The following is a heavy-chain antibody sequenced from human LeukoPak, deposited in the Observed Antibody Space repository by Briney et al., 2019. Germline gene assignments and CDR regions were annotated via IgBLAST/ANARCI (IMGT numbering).Heavy chain of an antibody. D-gene: IGHD1-14*01. J-gene: IGHJ4*02. CDR1: GLTFSSHA. Sequence: GGSLRLSCAASGLTFSSHAMSWVRQAPGKGLEWVSGISDSGGSTYYADSVKGRFTISRDNSKNTLYLQMSSLRAEDTAVYYCADRNVNRPIDYWGQGTLVTVSS. CDR3: ADRNVNRPIDY. CDR2: ISDSGGST. V-gene: IGHV3-23*01.